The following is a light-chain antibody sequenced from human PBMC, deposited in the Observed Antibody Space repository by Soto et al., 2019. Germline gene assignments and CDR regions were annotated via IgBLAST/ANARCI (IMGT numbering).Light chain of an antibody. V-gene: IGKV3-20*01. J-gene: IGKJ5*01. CDR2: GAS. Sequence: EIVLTQSPGTLSLSPGERVTLSCRASQSVSSSYLAWYQQKPGQAPRLLIYGASSRATGIPDGFSGSGSGTDFTLTISRLEPEDFAVYYCQQYGYLITFGQGTRLEIK. CDR3: QQYGYLIT. CDR1: QSVSSSY.